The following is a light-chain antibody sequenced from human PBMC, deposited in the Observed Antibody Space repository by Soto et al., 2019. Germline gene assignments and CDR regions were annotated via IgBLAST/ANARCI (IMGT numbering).Light chain of an antibody. V-gene: IGLV2-14*01. Sequence: ALTQPASVSGSPGQSITISCTGTSSDVGGYNYVSWYQQHPGKAPKLMIYDVSNRPSGVSNRFSGSKSGNTASLTISGLQAEDEADYYCSSYTSSSTLFGGGTQLTV. CDR3: SSYTSSSTL. J-gene: IGLJ2*01. CDR1: SSDVGGYNY. CDR2: DVS.